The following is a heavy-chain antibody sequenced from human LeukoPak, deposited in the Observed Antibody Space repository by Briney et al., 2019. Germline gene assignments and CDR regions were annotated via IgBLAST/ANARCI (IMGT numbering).Heavy chain of an antibody. CDR3: AANSGEQWLVPPRDY. D-gene: IGHD6-19*01. Sequence: PGGSLRLSCAASGFTFSSYSMNWVRQAPGKGLEWVSSISSSSSYIYYADSVKGRFTISGDNAKNSLYLQMNSLRAEDTAVYYCAANSGEQWLVPPRDYWGQGTLVTVSS. CDR1: GFTFSSYS. V-gene: IGHV3-21*01. CDR2: ISSSSSYI. J-gene: IGHJ4*02.